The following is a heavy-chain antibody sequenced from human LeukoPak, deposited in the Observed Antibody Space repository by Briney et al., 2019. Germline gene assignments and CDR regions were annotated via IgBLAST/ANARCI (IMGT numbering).Heavy chain of an antibody. J-gene: IGHJ4*02. CDR3: ARERALWFGELRTDY. CDR2: SSAYNGNT. Sequence: ASVKVSCKASGYTFTSYGISWVRQAPGQGLEWMGWSSAYNGNTNYAQKLQGRVTMTTDTSTSTAYMELRSLRSDDTAVYYCARERALWFGELRTDYWGQGTLVTVSS. D-gene: IGHD3-10*01. CDR1: GYTFTSYG. V-gene: IGHV1-18*01.